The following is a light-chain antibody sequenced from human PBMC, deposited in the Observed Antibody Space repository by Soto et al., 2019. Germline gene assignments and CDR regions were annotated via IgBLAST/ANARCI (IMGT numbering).Light chain of an antibody. CDR1: SSDVGDYKY. Sequence: QSALTQPASVSGSPGQSITISCTGTSSDVGDYKYVSWYQQHPGKAPKVMIYEVSNRPSGISDRFSGSKSGNTASLTISGLQAEDEADYYCSAYTTGSIVVFGGGTQLTVL. CDR3: SAYTTGSIVV. CDR2: EVS. V-gene: IGLV2-14*01. J-gene: IGLJ2*01.